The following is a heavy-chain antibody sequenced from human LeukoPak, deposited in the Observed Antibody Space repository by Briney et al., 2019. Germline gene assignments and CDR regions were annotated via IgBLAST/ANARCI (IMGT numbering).Heavy chain of an antibody. D-gene: IGHD3-10*01. Sequence: PGGSLRLSCAASGFTFSSHAMSWVRQAPGKGLEWVSRISSGGGTTDYTDSVKGRFTISRDTSKNTLYLQMNSLRAEDTAVYYSAKDRSGSGYFDYWGQGTLVTVSS. J-gene: IGHJ4*02. V-gene: IGHV3-23*01. CDR2: ISSGGGTT. CDR1: GFTFSSHA. CDR3: AKDRSGSGYFDY.